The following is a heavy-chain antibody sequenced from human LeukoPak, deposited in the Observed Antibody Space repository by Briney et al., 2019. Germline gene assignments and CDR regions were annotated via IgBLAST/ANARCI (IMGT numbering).Heavy chain of an antibody. J-gene: IGHJ4*02. V-gene: IGHV3-23*01. CDR1: GFTFSSYA. CDR2: ISDSGGSI. D-gene: IGHD4-17*01. Sequence: GGSLRLSCAASGFTFSSYAIAWVRQAPGKGLEWVSGISDSGGSIHHADSVKGRFTISRDNSKNTLYLQMHSLRAEDTAVYYCAKYGTYGDYPFDYWGQGTLVTVSS. CDR3: AKYGTYGDYPFDY.